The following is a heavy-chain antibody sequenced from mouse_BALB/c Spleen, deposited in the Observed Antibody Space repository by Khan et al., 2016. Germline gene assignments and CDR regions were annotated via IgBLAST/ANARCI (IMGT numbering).Heavy chain of an antibody. Sequence: VQLQESGAELVRPGSSVKISCKASGYAFSRYWMNWVKQRPGQGLEWIGQIYLGDGDTNYNGKFKGKAPLTADKSSSTAYMQLSSLTSEDSAVDFSAKLTGAREAMDYWGQGTSVTVSS. CDR2: IYLGDGDT. CDR1: GYAFSRYW. CDR3: AKLTGAREAMDY. D-gene: IGHD4-1*01. J-gene: IGHJ4*01. V-gene: IGHV1-80*01.